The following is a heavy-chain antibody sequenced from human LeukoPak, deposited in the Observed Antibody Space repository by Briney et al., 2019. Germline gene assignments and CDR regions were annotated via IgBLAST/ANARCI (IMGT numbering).Heavy chain of an antibody. CDR2: INWNGGST. CDR1: GFTFDDYG. Sequence: PGGSLRLSCAASGFTFDDYGMSWVRQAPGKGLEWVSGINWNGGSTAYADSVKGRFTISRDNAKNSLYPQMNSLRSEDTALYYCARGRFLEWLPVPDYWGQGTLLTVSS. D-gene: IGHD3-3*01. J-gene: IGHJ4*02. V-gene: IGHV3-20*04. CDR3: ARGRFLEWLPVPDY.